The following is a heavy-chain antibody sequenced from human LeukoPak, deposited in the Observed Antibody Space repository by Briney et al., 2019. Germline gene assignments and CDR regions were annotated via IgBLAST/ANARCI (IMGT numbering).Heavy chain of an antibody. D-gene: IGHD6-19*01. CDR3: ARDVAEQWLVPPHPYYYGMDV. CDR1: GFTFSSYS. CDR2: ISSSGDTI. Sequence: GGSLRLSCAASGFTFSSYSMNWVRQAPGKGLEWISYISSSGDTIHYADSVRGRFTISRDNAKNSLYLQMNSLRAEDTAVYYCARDVAEQWLVPPHPYYYGMDVWGQGTTVTVSS. V-gene: IGHV3-48*04. J-gene: IGHJ6*02.